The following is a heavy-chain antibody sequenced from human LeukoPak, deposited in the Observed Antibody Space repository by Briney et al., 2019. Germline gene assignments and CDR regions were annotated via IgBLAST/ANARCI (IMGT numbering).Heavy chain of an antibody. J-gene: IGHJ4*02. CDR1: GGSISNYF. V-gene: IGHV4-59*08. D-gene: IGHD1-1*01. CDR3: ARGTAPDTH. Sequence: PSKTLSLTCTVSGGSISNYFWNWVRQPPGKGLEWIGYIYYSGSTNYNPSLKSRVTISVDTSKNQFSLKLRSVTAADTAVYYCARGTAPDTHWGQGALVTVSS. CDR2: IYYSGST.